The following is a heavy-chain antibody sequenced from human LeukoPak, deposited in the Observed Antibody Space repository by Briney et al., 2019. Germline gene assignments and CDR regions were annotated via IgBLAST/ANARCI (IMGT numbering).Heavy chain of an antibody. D-gene: IGHD3-22*01. CDR2: SGTAGDT. J-gene: IGHJ4*02. CDR3: AKKTPGNYGNDS. Sequence: GGSLRLSCVASGFTFSSSAMNWVRQAPGKGLEWVSASGTAGDTYFADSVKGRFTVSRDNSKNTLYLHMTSLRVDDTAVYYCAKKTPGNYGNDSWGKGTLVTASP. CDR1: GFTFSSSA. V-gene: IGHV3-23*01.